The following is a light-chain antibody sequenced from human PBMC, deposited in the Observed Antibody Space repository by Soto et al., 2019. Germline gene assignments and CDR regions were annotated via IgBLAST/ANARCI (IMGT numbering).Light chain of an antibody. Sequence: EIVLTQSPGTLSLSPGERVTLSCRASQSVTSTYLAWYQQKPGQAPRLLIYDASTRATGIPDRFSGSGSGTDFTLTISRLEPEDVAVYYCPQYGRSPGLLTFGPGTKVDIK. CDR2: DAS. J-gene: IGKJ3*01. CDR1: QSVTSTY. CDR3: PQYGRSPGLLT. V-gene: IGKV3-20*01.